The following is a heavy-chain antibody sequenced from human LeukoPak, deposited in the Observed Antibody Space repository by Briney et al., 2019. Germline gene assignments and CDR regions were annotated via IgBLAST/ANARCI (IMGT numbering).Heavy chain of an antibody. CDR2: ISYEGSNK. CDR3: ARGCDIAVAGPPLPYYGMDV. J-gene: IGHJ6*02. V-gene: IGHV3-30-3*01. D-gene: IGHD6-19*01. CDR1: GFAFSRYA. Sequence: GGSVRLSCAASGFAFSRYAMHWVRQAPGKGLEWVAVISYEGSNKYYADSVKGRFTISRDNSKNTLYLQMNSLRAEDTAVYYCARGCDIAVAGPPLPYYGMDVWGQGTTVTVSS.